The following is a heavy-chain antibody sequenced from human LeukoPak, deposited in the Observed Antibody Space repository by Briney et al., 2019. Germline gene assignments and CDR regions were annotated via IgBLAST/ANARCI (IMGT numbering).Heavy chain of an antibody. V-gene: IGHV1-8*01. J-gene: IGHJ4*02. CDR2: MNPNSGNA. D-gene: IGHD5-18*01. Sequence: ASVKVSCKASGYTFTSYDINWVRQATGQGLEWMGWMNPNSGNAGYAQKFQGRVTMTRNTSISTAYMELSSLRSEDTAVYYCAISTVDTAMDPLFDYRGQGTLVTVSS. CDR1: GYTFTSYD. CDR3: AISTVDTAMDPLFDY.